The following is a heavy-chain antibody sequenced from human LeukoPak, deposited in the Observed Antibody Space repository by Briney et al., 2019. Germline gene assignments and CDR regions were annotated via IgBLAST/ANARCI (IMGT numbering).Heavy chain of an antibody. Sequence: SETLSLTCTVSGGSISSYYWSWIRQPPGKGLEWIGYIYYSGTTYYNPSLKSRVTISVDTSKNQFSLKLSSVTAADTAVYYCAXXXXXSYYYYGMDVWGQGTTVTVSS. CDR2: IYYSGTT. J-gene: IGHJ6*02. V-gene: IGHV4-59*04. CDR1: GGSISSYY. CDR3: AXXXXXSYYYYGMDV.